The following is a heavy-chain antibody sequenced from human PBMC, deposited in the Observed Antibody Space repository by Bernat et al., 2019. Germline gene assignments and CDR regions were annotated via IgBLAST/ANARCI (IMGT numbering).Heavy chain of an antibody. Sequence: QVQLQESGPGLVKPSETLSLTCTVSGGSISSYYWSWIRLPPGKGLEWIGYIVYSGSTNYNPSLKSRVTISVDTSKNQFSLKLSAVTAADTAVYYCARLYHSGSTNWFDPWGQGTLVTVSS. J-gene: IGHJ5*02. CDR2: IVYSGST. CDR3: ARLYHSGSTNWFDP. V-gene: IGHV4-59*08. CDR1: GGSISSYY. D-gene: IGHD1-26*01.